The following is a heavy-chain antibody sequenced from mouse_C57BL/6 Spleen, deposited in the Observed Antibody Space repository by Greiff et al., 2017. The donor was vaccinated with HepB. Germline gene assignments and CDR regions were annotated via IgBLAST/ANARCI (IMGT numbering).Heavy chain of an antibody. CDR2: ISSGSSTI. J-gene: IGHJ1*03. V-gene: IGHV5-17*01. CDR1: GFTFSDYG. CDR3: ARGGKNLYYGNLDV. Sequence: EVHLVESGGGLVKPGGSLKLSCAASGFTFSDYGMHWVRQAPEKGLEWVAYISSGSSTIYYADTVKGRFTISRDNAKNTLFLQMTSLRSEDTAMYYCARGGKNLYYGNLDVWGTGTTVTVSS. D-gene: IGHD2-1*01.